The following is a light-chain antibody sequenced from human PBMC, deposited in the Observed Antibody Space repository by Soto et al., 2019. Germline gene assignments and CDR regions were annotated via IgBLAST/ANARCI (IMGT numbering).Light chain of an antibody. J-gene: IGKJ1*01. CDR1: QSISSW. Sequence: IQRTQSPSTLSASVGDRLTITCRASQSISSWLAWSQQKPGQAPKLLIYDASSLESGVPSRFSGSGSGTEFTLTISSLQHDDFATYHCQQQGTFGQGTKVDIK. CDR3: QQQGT. V-gene: IGKV1-5*01. CDR2: DAS.